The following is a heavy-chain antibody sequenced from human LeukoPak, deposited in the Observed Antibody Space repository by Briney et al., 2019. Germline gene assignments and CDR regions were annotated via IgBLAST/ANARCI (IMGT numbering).Heavy chain of an antibody. CDR1: GGSISSYY. CDR3: AREEDSIAAHPGFDY. Sequence: SETLSLTCTVSGGSISSYYWSWIRQAAGKGLEWIGRIYTSGSTNYNPSLKSRVTMSVDTSKNQFSLKLSSVTAADTAVYYCAREEDSIAAHPGFDYWGQGTLVTVSS. CDR2: IYTSGST. J-gene: IGHJ4*02. V-gene: IGHV4-4*07. D-gene: IGHD6-6*01.